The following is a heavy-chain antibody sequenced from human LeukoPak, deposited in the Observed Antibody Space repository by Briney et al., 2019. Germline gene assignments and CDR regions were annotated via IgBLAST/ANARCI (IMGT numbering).Heavy chain of an antibody. Sequence: GGSLRLSCAASGFTFSSYWMSWVRQAPGKGLEWVANIKQDGSEKYYVDSVRGRFTISRDNAKNSLYLQMNSLRAEDTAVYYCARERGSHCFDYWGQGTLVTVSS. CDR3: ARERGSHCFDY. V-gene: IGHV3-7*01. D-gene: IGHD3-10*01. CDR1: GFTFSSYW. J-gene: IGHJ4*02. CDR2: IKQDGSEK.